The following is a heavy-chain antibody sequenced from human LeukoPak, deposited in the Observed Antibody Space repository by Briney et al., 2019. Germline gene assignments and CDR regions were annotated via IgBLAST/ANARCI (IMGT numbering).Heavy chain of an antibody. CDR1: GFTFSSYG. V-gene: IGHV3-30*02. CDR3: AKERLNWFDP. Sequence: GGSLRLPCAASGFTFSSYGMHWVRQAPGKGLEWVAFIRYDGSNKYYADSVKGRFTISRDNSKNTLYLQMNSLRAEDTAVYYCAKERLNWFDPWGQGTLVTVSS. CDR2: IRYDGSNK. D-gene: IGHD6-25*01. J-gene: IGHJ5*02.